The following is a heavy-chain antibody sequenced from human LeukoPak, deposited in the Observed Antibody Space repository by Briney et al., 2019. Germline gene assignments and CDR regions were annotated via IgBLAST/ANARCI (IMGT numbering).Heavy chain of an antibody. V-gene: IGHV4-59*11. D-gene: IGHD4-17*01. J-gene: IGHJ3*02. CDR3: ARDLVTVTKGFDI. CDR1: DDSFSSHY. Sequence: PSETLSLTCAVSDDSFSSHYWTWIRQLPGKGLEWIGYISYIGSTNYNPSLKSRVTISIDTSKNEFSLKLTSVTAADTAEYYCARDLVTVTKGFDIWGQGTMVTVSS. CDR2: ISYIGST.